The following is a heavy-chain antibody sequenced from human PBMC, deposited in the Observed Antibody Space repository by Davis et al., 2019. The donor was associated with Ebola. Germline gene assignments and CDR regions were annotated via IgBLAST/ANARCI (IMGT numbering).Heavy chain of an antibody. CDR1: GFTFTTYA. CDR3: VKGRSEPGSPHFDY. CDR2: ISTTGGFA. Sequence: GESLKISCSASGFTFTTYAMQWVRQAPGKGLEYVSAISTTGGFAHYADSVKGRFTVSRDNSKNTLYLQMGSLSAEDTAVYYCVKGRSEPGSPHFDYWGQGTLVTVSS. J-gene: IGHJ4*02. D-gene: IGHD3-10*01. V-gene: IGHV3-64D*06.